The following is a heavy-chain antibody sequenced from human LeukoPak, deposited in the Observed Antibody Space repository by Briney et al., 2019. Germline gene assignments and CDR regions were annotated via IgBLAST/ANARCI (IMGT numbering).Heavy chain of an antibody. J-gene: IGHJ4*03. CDR1: GFTFSRYW. CDR3: AREEGIDGSGYYYVLGY. Sequence: GGSLRLSCAASGFTFSRYWMGWVRQAPGKGLEWVANINPDGSEKHYVDSVKGRFTISRDNAKNSLWLQMNSLSADDTAVYYCAREEGIDGSGYYYVLGYWGQGTMVTVSS. CDR2: INPDGSEK. D-gene: IGHD3-22*01. V-gene: IGHV3-7*01.